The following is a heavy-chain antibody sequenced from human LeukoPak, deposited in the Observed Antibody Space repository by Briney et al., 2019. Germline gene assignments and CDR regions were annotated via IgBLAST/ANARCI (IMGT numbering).Heavy chain of an antibody. Sequence: PSETLSLTCTVSGGSISSNYWSWIRQPPGKGLEWIGYIYYSGSTNYNPSLKSRVTVSVDTSKNQFSLKLSSVTAADTAVYYCARSYYYDSSDYYIAAFDIWGQGTMVTVSS. CDR3: ARSYYYDSSDYYIAAFDI. V-gene: IGHV4-59*01. CDR2: IYYSGST. D-gene: IGHD3-22*01. CDR1: GGSISSNY. J-gene: IGHJ3*02.